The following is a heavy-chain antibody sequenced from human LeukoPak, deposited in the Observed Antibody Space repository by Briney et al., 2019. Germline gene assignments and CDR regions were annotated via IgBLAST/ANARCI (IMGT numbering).Heavy chain of an antibody. J-gene: IGHJ4*02. CDR2: INHSGST. Sequence: SETLSLTCAVYGGSFSGYYWSWIRQPPGKGLEWIGEINHSGSTNYNPSLKSRATISVDTSKNQFSLKLSSVTAADTAVYYCASRDYYDSSYTAYWGQGTLVTVSS. V-gene: IGHV4-34*01. CDR3: ASRDYYDSSYTAY. CDR1: GGSFSGYY. D-gene: IGHD3-22*01.